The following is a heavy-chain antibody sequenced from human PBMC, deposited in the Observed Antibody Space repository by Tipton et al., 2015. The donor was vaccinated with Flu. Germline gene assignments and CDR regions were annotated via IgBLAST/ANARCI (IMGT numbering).Heavy chain of an antibody. CDR1: GGSFSGYN. D-gene: IGHD2-21*01. Sequence: GLVKPSETLSLTCVVSGGSFSGYNGMWVRQRPGKGLEWIGEIDHSETATYTPSLRGRVSMSLDRSKNQLSLKVRSLTAADTAVYYCARSFRVAVIGGLDVWGQGTTVTVSS. CDR3: ARSFRVAVIGGLDV. V-gene: IGHV4-34*01. J-gene: IGHJ6*02. CDR2: IDHSETA.